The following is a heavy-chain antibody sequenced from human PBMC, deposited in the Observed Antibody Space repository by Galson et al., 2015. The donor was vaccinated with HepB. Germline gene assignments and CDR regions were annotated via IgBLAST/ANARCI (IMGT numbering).Heavy chain of an antibody. CDR1: GGTFSSYA. CDR2: IIPIFGTA. J-gene: IGHJ3*02. D-gene: IGHD4-17*01. V-gene: IGHV1-69*13. Sequence: SVKVSCKASGGTFSSYAISWVRQAPGQGLEWMGGIIPIFGTANYAQKFQGRVTITADESTSTAYMELSSLRSEDTAVYYCASPTTVTNDDAFDIWGQGTMVTVSS. CDR3: ASPTTVTNDDAFDI.